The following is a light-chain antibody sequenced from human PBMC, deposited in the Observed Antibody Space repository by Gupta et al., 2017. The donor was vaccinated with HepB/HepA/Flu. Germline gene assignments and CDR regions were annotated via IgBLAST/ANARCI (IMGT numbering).Light chain of an antibody. CDR1: QSISSY. J-gene: IGKJ4*01. CDR2: AAS. Sequence: DNQVTQSPSSLSASVGDSVTITCRASQSISSYLNWYQQKPGQAPKLLIYAASSLQSGVPARFSGSGSGTDFTLTISSLQAEDVATYYCQQSYSHPITFGGGTKVEIK. CDR3: QQSYSHPIT. V-gene: IGKV1-39*01.